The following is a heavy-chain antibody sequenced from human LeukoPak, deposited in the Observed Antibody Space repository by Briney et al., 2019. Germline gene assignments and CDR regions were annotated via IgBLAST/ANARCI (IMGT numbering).Heavy chain of an antibody. CDR3: AHTLEYCSGGSCFTFDY. CDR2: IYWDDDK. D-gene: IGHD2-15*01. J-gene: IGHJ4*02. Sequence: SGPTLVKPTQTLTLTCTFSGFSLSTSGVGVGWIRQPPGKALERLALIYWDDDKRYSPSLKSRLTITKGTSKNQVVFTMTNMDPVGTATYYCAHTLEYCSGGSCFTFDYWGQGALVTVSS. V-gene: IGHV2-5*02. CDR1: GFSLSTSGVG.